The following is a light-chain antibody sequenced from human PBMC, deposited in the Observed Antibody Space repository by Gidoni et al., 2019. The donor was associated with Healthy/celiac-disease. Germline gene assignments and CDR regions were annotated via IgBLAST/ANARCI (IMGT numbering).Light chain of an antibody. CDR1: QSVSSN. J-gene: IGKJ2*01. V-gene: IGKV3-15*01. CDR2: GAS. Sequence: EIVMPQSPATLSVSHGERATLSCRASQSVSSNLAWYQQKPGQAPRLLIYGASTRATGIPARCSGSGSGTEFTLTISSLQSEDFAVYYCQQYNNWPMYTFGQXTKLEIK. CDR3: QQYNNWPMYT.